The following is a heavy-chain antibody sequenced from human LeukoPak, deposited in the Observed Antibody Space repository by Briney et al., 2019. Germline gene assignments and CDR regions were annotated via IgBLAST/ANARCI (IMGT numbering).Heavy chain of an antibody. J-gene: IGHJ4*02. V-gene: IGHV1-2*02. CDR1: GYTFTGYY. CDR3: TRGRGWGNFDS. CDR2: INPNTGGT. D-gene: IGHD6-19*01. Sequence: GASVTVSCKASGYTFTGYYMHWVRQAPGQGLEWMGWINPNTGGTKNAQKFLGRVTMTRDTSISTVYMELSRLRSDDTAVYYCTRGRGWGNFDSWGQGILVTVSS.